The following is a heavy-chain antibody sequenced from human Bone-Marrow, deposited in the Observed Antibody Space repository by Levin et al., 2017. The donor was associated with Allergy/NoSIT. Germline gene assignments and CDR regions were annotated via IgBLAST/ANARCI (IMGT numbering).Heavy chain of an antibody. D-gene: IGHD6-19*01. CDR3: AKEDSSGWYGIDY. CDR1: GFSFSTYG. CDR2: ISYDGRNT. V-gene: IGHV3-30*18. Sequence: GGSLRLSCAASGFSFSTYGMHWVRQAPGKGLEWVAVISYDGRNTYYGDSVRGRCTISRDTSKNTLYLQMNSLTPEDTAVYYCAKEDSSGWYGIDYWGQGTLVTVSS. J-gene: IGHJ4*02.